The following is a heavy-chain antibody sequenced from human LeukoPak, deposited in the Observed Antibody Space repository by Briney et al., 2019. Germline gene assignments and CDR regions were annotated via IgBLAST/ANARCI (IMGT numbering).Heavy chain of an antibody. V-gene: IGHV3-53*01. CDR1: GFSVSNNY. Sequence: QTGGSLRLSCAASGFSVSNNYMSWVRQAPGKGLEWVSVLYSGGNTYYADSVKGRFTISRDNSKNTLYLQMHSLRAEDTAVYYCARESSVVRGVITDFDYWGQGTLVAVSS. D-gene: IGHD3-10*01. CDR2: LYSGGNT. J-gene: IGHJ4*02. CDR3: ARESSVVRGVITDFDY.